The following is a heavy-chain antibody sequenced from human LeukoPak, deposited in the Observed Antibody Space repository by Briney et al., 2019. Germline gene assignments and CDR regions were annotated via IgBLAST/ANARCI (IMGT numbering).Heavy chain of an antibody. J-gene: IGHJ6*03. V-gene: IGHV1-8*03. CDR3: ARGSRGRLLGGNSGFRNYYYYYMDV. CDR1: GYTFTSYD. CDR2: MNPNSGNT. Sequence: GASVKVSCKASGYTFTSYDINWVRQATGQGLEWMGWMNPNSGNTGYAQKFQGRVTITRNTSLSTAYMELSSLRSEDTAVYYCARGSRGRLLGGNSGFRNYYYYYMDVWGKGTTVTVSS. D-gene: IGHD4-23*01.